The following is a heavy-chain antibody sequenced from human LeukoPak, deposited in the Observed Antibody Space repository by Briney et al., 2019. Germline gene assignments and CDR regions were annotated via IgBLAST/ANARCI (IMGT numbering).Heavy chain of an antibody. J-gene: IGHJ4*02. V-gene: IGHV4-34*01. Sequence: PSETLSLTCTVSGGSISSYYWSWIRQPPGKGLEWIGEINHSGSTNYNPSLKSRVTISVDTSKNQFSLKLSSVTAADTAVYYCARGSRFPYCSSTSCYSSYWGQGTLVTVSS. CDR2: INHSGST. D-gene: IGHD2-2*02. CDR3: ARGSRFPYCSSTSCYSSY. CDR1: GGSISSYY.